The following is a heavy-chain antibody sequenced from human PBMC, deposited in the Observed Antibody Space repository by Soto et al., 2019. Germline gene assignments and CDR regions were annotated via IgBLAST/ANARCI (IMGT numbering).Heavy chain of an antibody. CDR3: ASQWNSVVTQAYFDV. Sequence: SETLSLTCTVTGDSINSRSYYWGWIRQPPGKGLEWIGSIYYSGRTYNNPSLRSRVSMSIDTSKDQFSLKLKSVTAADTALYLCASQWNSVVTQAYFDVWGRGSKVTVSS. V-gene: IGHV4-39*01. CDR1: GDSINSRSYY. CDR2: IYYSGRT. J-gene: IGHJ6*02. D-gene: IGHD2-21*02.